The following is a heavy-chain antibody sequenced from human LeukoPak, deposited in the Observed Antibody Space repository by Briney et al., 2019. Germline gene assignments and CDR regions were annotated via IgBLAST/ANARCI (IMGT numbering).Heavy chain of an antibody. J-gene: IGHJ4*02. CDR3: ASSPPPPPSTGVAARRWYY. Sequence: PGGSLRLSCAASGFTFSSYWMSWVRQAPGKGLEWVANIKQDGSEKYYVDSVKGRFTISRDNAKNSLYLQMNSLRAEDTAVYYCASSPPPPPSTGVAARRWYYWGQGTLVTVSS. CDR1: GFTFSSYW. D-gene: IGHD6-6*01. CDR2: IKQDGSEK. V-gene: IGHV3-7*01.